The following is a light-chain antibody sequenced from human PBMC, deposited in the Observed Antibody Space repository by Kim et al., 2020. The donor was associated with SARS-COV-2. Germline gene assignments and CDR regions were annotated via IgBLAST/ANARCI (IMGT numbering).Light chain of an antibody. V-gene: IGKV3-20*01. CDR3: QQYGSSPP. Sequence: SLSPGERATLSCRASQSVSSSYLAWYQQKPGQAPRLLIYGASSRATGIPDRFSGSGSGTDFTLTISRLEPEDFAVYYCQQYGSSPPFGGGTKVEI. CDR1: QSVSSSY. J-gene: IGKJ4*01. CDR2: GAS.